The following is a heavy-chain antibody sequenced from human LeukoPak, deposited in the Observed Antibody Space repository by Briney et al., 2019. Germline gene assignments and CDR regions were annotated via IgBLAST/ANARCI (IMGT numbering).Heavy chain of an antibody. J-gene: IGHJ4*02. CDR1: GFTFSSYA. Sequence: GGSLRLSCAASGFTFSSYAMGSVRQAPGEGLEWVSGISGGGGSTSYADSVKGRFTISRDDTKNTMYLQMDGLRAEDTAVYYCARAGSIRFDYWGQGTLVTVSS. CDR2: ISGGGGST. V-gene: IGHV3-23*01. D-gene: IGHD1-14*01. CDR3: ARAGSIRFDY.